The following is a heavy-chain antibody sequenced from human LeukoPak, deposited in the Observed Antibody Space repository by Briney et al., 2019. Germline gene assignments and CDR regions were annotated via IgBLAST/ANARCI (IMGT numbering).Heavy chain of an antibody. CDR3: ARAPLWFGIPFDP. J-gene: IGHJ5*02. CDR2: IYYSGST. CDR1: GGSTSSYY. D-gene: IGHD3-10*01. Sequence: SETLSLTCTVSGGSTSSYYWSWIRQPPGKGLEWIGYIYYSGSTNYNPSLKSRVTIPVDTSKNQFSLKLSSVTAADTAVYYCARAPLWFGIPFDPWGQGTLVTVSS. V-gene: IGHV4-59*01.